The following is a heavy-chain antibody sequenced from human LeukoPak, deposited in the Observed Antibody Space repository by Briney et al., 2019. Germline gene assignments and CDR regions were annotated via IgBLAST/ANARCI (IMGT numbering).Heavy chain of an antibody. CDR3: ARDQRGKGDFDY. Sequence: AAVKVSCKASGYTFTGYYIHWVRQAPGQGLEWMGWINPNRGVTNYAQKFQGRVTMTRDTSISTAYMELSRLRSDDTAVYYCARDQRGKGDFDYWGQGILVTVSS. J-gene: IGHJ4*02. CDR2: INPNRGVT. V-gene: IGHV1-2*02. D-gene: IGHD1-26*01. CDR1: GYTFTGYY.